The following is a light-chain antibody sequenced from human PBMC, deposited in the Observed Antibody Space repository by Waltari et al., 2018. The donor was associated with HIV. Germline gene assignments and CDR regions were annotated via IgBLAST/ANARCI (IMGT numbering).Light chain of an antibody. CDR1: NIGSKS. J-gene: IGLJ3*02. V-gene: IGLV3-21*04. CDR2: YDS. Sequence: SYVLTQPPSVSVAPGKTARITCGGNNIGSKSVHWYQQKPGQAPVLVIYYDSDRPSGIPERFSGSNSGSTATLTISRVEAGDEADYYCQLWDSSSDHPVFGGGTKLTVI. CDR3: QLWDSSSDHPV.